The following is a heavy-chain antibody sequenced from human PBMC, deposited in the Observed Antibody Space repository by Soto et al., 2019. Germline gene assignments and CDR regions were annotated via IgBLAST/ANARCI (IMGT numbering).Heavy chain of an antibody. V-gene: IGHV1-69*13. CDR3: AREGIAAAGTLSYYGMDV. J-gene: IGHJ6*02. Sequence: SVKVSCKASGGTFSSYAISWVRQAPGQGLEWMGGIIPIFGTANYAQKFQGRVTITADESTSTAYMELSSLRSEDTAVYYCAREGIAAAGTLSYYGMDVWGQGTKVTVSS. CDR2: IIPIFGTA. D-gene: IGHD6-13*01. CDR1: GGTFSSYA.